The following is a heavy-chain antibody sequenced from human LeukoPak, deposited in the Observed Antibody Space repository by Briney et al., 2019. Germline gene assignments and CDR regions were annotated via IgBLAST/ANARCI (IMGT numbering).Heavy chain of an antibody. CDR3: AKHPRAAMGYYMDV. V-gene: IGHV3-23*01. Sequence: GGSLRLSCAASGFTFSSYAMSWVRQAPGKGLEWVSAISGSGGSTYYADSVKGRFTISRDNSKNTLYLQINSLRAEDTAVYYCAKHPRAAMGYYMDVWGKGTTVTVSS. CDR2: ISGSGGST. D-gene: IGHD1-26*01. CDR1: GFTFSSYA. J-gene: IGHJ6*03.